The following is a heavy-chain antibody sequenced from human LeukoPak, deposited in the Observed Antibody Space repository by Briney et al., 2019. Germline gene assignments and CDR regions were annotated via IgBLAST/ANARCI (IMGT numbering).Heavy chain of an antibody. CDR3: ASGNTSLLNWFDP. Sequence: SVKVSCKASGGTFSKYAISWVRQAPGQGLEWMGGIIPIFDTTNYAQKFQGRVTIAADKSTSTVYMDLSSLTSEDTAVYYCASGNTSLLNWFDPWGQGTLVTVSS. CDR1: GGTFSKYA. D-gene: IGHD2-2*01. J-gene: IGHJ5*02. V-gene: IGHV1-69*06. CDR2: IIPIFDTT.